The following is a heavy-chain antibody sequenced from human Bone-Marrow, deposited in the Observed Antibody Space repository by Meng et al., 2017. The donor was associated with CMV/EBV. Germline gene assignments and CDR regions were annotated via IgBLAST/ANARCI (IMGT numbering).Heavy chain of an antibody. CDR2: IYSGGST. D-gene: IGHD3-3*01. CDR3: ARENLRSLDV. Sequence: GESLKISCAASGFTFSDYYMSWIRQAPGKGLEWVSVIYSGGSTYYADSVKGRFTISRDNSKNTLYLQMNSLRAEDTAVYYCARENLRSLDVWGQGTTVTVSS. J-gene: IGHJ6*02. V-gene: IGHV3-53*01. CDR1: GFTFSDYY.